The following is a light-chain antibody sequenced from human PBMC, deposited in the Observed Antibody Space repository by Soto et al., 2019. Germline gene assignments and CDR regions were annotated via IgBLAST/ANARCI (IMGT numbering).Light chain of an antibody. CDR1: QSVSSY. CDR2: DAS. CDR3: QQRSNLPLT. V-gene: IGKV3-11*01. Sequence: IVLTQSRATLSLSPGKRDPLSCSASQSVSSYLSWYQQKPGQAPRLLIYDASNRATGIPARFSGSGSGTDFTLTISILEPEDVAVYYCQQRSNLPLTFGQGTLLEIK. J-gene: IGKJ5*01.